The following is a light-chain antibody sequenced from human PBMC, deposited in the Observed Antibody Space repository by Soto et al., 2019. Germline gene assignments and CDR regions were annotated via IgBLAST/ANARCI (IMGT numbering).Light chain of an antibody. CDR1: QSISSW. J-gene: IGKJ1*01. CDR2: VAS. V-gene: IGKV1-5*01. CDR3: QQYDTYPLT. Sequence: DIQMTQSPSTLSASVGDRVTINCRASQSISSWLAWYQQKPGKAPNLLIYVASNLESGVPSRFSGSGSGTEFTLTISSLQPDDFATYYCQQYDTYPLTFGQGTKVEIK.